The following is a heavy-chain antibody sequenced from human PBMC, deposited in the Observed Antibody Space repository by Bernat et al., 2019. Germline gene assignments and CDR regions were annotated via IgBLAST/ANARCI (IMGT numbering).Heavy chain of an antibody. V-gene: IGHV3-53*02. D-gene: IGHD5-24*01. CDR1: GLTVSTNY. J-gene: IGHJ3*02. CDR2: LYSGGTT. CDR3: AKGVGSRGGYKLDAFDI. Sequence: EVQLVETGGGLIQPGRSLRLSCAASGLTVSTNYMSWVRQAPGKGLEWVSVLYSGGTTYYAESVKRRLPMSGDNSQPQLYLQMDSLRAEDTAVYYCAKGVGSRGGYKLDAFDIWGQGAMVTGSA.